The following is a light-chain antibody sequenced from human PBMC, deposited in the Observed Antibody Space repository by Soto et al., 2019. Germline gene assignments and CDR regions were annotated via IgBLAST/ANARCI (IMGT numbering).Light chain of an antibody. Sequence: DIQMTQSASSLSASLGDRVAITCRASQSISTYLNWYQQKPGKAPKLLISTASSLQSGVPSRFTGSGSGTDFTLTINSLQPEDFATYYCQQSFNPPHTFGQGTKLEIK. CDR2: TAS. J-gene: IGKJ2*01. V-gene: IGKV1-39*01. CDR1: QSISTY. CDR3: QQSFNPPHT.